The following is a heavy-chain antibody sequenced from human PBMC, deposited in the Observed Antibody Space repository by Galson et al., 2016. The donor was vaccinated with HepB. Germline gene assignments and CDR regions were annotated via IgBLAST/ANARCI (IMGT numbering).Heavy chain of an antibody. CDR1: GYIFSNFP. CDR3: ARAPGRRTVRRKGLRLKEEWGESTPINRFDP. D-gene: IGHD3-3*01. J-gene: IGHJ5*02. Sequence: SVKVSCKASGYIFSNFPMHWVRQAPGQRLEWMGWINGGNGDTRYSQKFQGRITITRDTSATTVHLELSSLTSEDTAVYYCARAPGRRTVRRKGLRLKEEWGESTPINRFDPWGQGTLVTVSS. CDR2: INGGNGDT. V-gene: IGHV1-3*01.